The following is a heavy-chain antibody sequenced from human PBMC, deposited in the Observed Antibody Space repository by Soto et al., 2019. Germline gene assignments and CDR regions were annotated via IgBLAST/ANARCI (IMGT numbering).Heavy chain of an antibody. CDR2: INHSGST. V-gene: IGHV4-34*01. J-gene: IGHJ6*01. CDR3: ARTGRFLEWLLLLMGRRRHTNLTSGMGV. D-gene: IGHD3-3*01. Sequence: GKGLEWIGEINHSGSTNYNPSLKSRVTISVDTSKNQFSLKLSSVTAADTAVYYCARTGRFLEWLLLLMGRRRHTNLTSGMGV.